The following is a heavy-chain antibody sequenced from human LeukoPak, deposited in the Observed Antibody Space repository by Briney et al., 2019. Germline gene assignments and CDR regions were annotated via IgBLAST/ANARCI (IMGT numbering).Heavy chain of an antibody. J-gene: IGHJ4*02. V-gene: IGHV1-8*01. CDR1: GYTFTSYD. D-gene: IGHD6-19*01. Sequence: ASVKVSCKASGYTFTSYDINWVRQATGQGLEWMGWMNPNSGNTGYAQKFQGRVTMTRNTSISTAYMELNSLRSEDTAVYYCARGLSIAVAGKFPVGYWGQGTLVTVSS. CDR3: ARGLSIAVAGKFPVGY. CDR2: MNPNSGNT.